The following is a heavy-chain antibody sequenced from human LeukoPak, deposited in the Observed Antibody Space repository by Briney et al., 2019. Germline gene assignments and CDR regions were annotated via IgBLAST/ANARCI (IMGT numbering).Heavy chain of an antibody. CDR3: ARDRGYCSSTSCYNRHYYYYYYMDV. Sequence: SETLSLTCTVSGYSISSGFYWGWIRQPPGKGLECIGSIYTSGSTNYNPSLKSRVTMSVDTSKNQFSLKLSSVTAADTAVYYCARDRGYCSSTSCYNRHYYYYYYMDVWGKGTTVTISS. D-gene: IGHD2-2*02. J-gene: IGHJ6*03. CDR1: GYSISSGFY. V-gene: IGHV4-38-2*02. CDR2: IYTSGST.